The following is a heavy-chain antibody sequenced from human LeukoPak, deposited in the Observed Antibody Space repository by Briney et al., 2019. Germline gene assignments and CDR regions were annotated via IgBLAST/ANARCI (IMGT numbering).Heavy chain of an antibody. CDR3: ARRYYYGSGSFFFDY. CDR1: GGSISSYY. V-gene: IGHV4-59*01. Sequence: SETLSLTCTVSGGSISSYYWSWIRQPPGKGLEWIGYIYYSGSTNYNPSLKSRVTISVDTFKNQSSLKLSSVTAADTAVYYCARRYYYGSGSFFFDYWGQGTLVTVSS. D-gene: IGHD3-10*01. J-gene: IGHJ4*02. CDR2: IYYSGST.